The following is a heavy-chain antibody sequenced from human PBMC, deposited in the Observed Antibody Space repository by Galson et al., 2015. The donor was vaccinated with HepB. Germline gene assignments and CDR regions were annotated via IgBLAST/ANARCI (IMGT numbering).Heavy chain of an antibody. CDR2: ISYDGSNK. J-gene: IGHJ6*02. D-gene: IGHD4-11*01. V-gene: IGHV3-30-3*01. Sequence: SLRLSCAASGFTFSSYAMHWVRQAPGKGLEWVAVISYDGSNKYYADSVKGRFTISRDNSKNTLYLQMNSLRAEDTAVYYCALSNYFHYYYGMDVWGQGTTVTVSS. CDR1: GFTFSSYA. CDR3: ALSNYFHYYYGMDV.